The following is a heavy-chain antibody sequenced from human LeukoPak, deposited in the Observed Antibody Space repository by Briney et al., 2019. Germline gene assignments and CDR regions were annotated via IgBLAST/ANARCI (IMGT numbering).Heavy chain of an antibody. J-gene: IGHJ5*02. Sequence: SETLSLTCTVSGYSISCGYYWGWIRQPPGKGLEWIGSIYHSGSTYYNPSLKSRVTISVDTSKNQFSLKLSSVTAADTAVYYCARDSGTTGEVKFDPWGQGTLVTVSS. CDR3: ARDSGTTGEVKFDP. CDR2: IYHSGST. CDR1: GYSISCGYY. V-gene: IGHV4-38-2*02. D-gene: IGHD3-10*01.